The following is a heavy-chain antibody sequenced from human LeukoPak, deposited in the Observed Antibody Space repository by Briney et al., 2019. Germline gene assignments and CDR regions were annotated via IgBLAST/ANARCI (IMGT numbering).Heavy chain of an antibody. J-gene: IGHJ4*02. V-gene: IGHV3-33*01. CDR2: ISYDGSHT. CDR1: GFTFRNYG. D-gene: IGHD6-13*01. Sequence: GGSLRLSCAASGFTFRNYGMIWARQAPGKGLEWVALISYDGSHTNYADSVKGRFTISRDNSKSTLFLQLNSLRAEDTAVYYCATVRGNRDSIWYYEYWGQGTLLTVSS. CDR3: ATVRGNRDSIWYYEY.